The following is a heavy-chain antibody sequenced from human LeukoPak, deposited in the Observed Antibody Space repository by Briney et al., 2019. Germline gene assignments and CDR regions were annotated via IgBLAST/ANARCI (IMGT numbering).Heavy chain of an antibody. J-gene: IGHJ4*02. D-gene: IGHD3-3*01. CDR3: ARAGDFWSSGALRHFDY. Sequence: KSSETLSLTCTVSGGSISSGDYYWSWIRQPPGKGLEWIGYIYYSGSTYYNPSLKSRVTISVDTSKNQFSLKLSSVTAADTAVYYCARAGDFWSSGALRHFDYWGQGTLVTVSS. CDR2: IYYSGST. CDR1: GGSISSGDYY. V-gene: IGHV4-30-4*01.